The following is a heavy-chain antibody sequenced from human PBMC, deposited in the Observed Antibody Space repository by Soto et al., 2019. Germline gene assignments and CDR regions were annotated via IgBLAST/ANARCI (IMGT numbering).Heavy chain of an antibody. D-gene: IGHD6-19*01. CDR2: ISGSCGST. CDR1: GFTFSSYA. Sequence: EVQLLESGGGLVQPGGSLRLSCAASGFTFSSYAMSWVRQAPGKGLEWVSAISGSCGSTYYADSVKGRFTISRDNSKNTLYLQMNSLRAEDTAVYYCAKEQWLVDSLETYYDYGMDVWGQGTTVTVSS. V-gene: IGHV3-23*01. CDR3: AKEQWLVDSLETYYDYGMDV. J-gene: IGHJ6*02.